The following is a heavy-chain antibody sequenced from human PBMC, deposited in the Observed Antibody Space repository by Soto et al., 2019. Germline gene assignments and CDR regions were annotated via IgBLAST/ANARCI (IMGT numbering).Heavy chain of an antibody. CDR2: IYNGGIP. J-gene: IGHJ4*02. D-gene: IGHD3-22*01. CDR1: GGSVSSQY. CDR3: ASHDYDKSVYYFDY. V-gene: IGHV4-4*07. Sequence: SETLSLTCTVSGGSVSSQYWSWIRQPAGKGLEWIGRIYNGGIPLIHPSLESRVALSLDTSKNQFSLTLSSVTAADTATYYCASHDYDKSVYYFDYWGRGTLVT.